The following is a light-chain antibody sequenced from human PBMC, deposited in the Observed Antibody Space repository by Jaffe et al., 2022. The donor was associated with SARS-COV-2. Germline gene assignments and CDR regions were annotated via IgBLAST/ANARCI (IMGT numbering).Light chain of an antibody. CDR2: GAS. V-gene: IGKV1-39*01. CDR3: QQSHRIPPYT. Sequence: DIQMTQSPSALSASVGDRVTISCRASQDIMTFVNWYQHKPGKAPNLLIYGASNLRSGVPSRFSGSGSGTDFTLTISSLQPEDFATYYCQQSHRIPPYTFGPGTKVDV. J-gene: IGKJ3*01. CDR1: QDIMTF.